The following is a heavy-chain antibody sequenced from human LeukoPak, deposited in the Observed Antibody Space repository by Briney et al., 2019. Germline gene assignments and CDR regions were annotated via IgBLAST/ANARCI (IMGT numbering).Heavy chain of an antibody. CDR1: GFTVSSNY. J-gene: IGHJ6*02. V-gene: IGHV3-66*01. CDR2: IYSGGST. Sequence: GGSLRLSCAASGFTVSSNYMSWVRQAPGKGLEWVSVIYSGGSTYYADSVRGRFTISRDNSKNTLYLQMNSLRAEDTAVYYCAGGGNYYDSSGQRVYGMDVWGQGTTVTVSS. D-gene: IGHD3-22*01. CDR3: AGGGNYYDSSGQRVYGMDV.